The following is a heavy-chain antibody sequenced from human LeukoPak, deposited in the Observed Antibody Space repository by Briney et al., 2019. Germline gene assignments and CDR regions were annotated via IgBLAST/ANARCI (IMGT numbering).Heavy chain of an antibody. CDR3: ARVGRGYYYYMDV. CDR1: GYTFTGYY. J-gene: IGHJ6*03. CDR2: INPNSGGT. Sequence: ASVKVSCKASGYTFTGYYMHWVRQAPGQGLEWMGWINPNSGGTNYAQKFQGRVTMTTDTSTSTAYMELRSLRSDDTAVYYCARVGRGYYYYMDVWGKGTTVTISS. D-gene: IGHD3-10*01. V-gene: IGHV1-2*02.